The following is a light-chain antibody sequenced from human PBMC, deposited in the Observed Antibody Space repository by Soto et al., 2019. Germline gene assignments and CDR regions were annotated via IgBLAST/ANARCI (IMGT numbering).Light chain of an antibody. CDR2: AIS. Sequence: AIPMTQSPSSLSASVGDRVTITCRASQDIRNDLGWYQQRPGKAPRLLISAISTLHSGVPSRFSGTGSGTDFSLTISSLQPEDFATYYCLQDYHFPYTFGQGTKLEI. CDR1: QDIRND. V-gene: IGKV1-6*01. J-gene: IGKJ2*01. CDR3: LQDYHFPYT.